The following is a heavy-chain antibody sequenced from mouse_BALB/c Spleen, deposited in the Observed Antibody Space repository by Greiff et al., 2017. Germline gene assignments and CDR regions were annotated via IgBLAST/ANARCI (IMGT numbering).Heavy chain of an antibody. V-gene: IGHV5-12-2*01. CDR1: GFTFSSYT. CDR3: ARQRGAAMDY. J-gene: IGHJ4*01. CDR2: ISNGGGST. Sequence: EVKVVESGGGLVQPGGSLKLSCAASGFTFSSYTMSWVRQTPGQRLEWVAYISNGGGSTYYPDTVKGRFTISRDNAKNTLYLQMSSLKSEDTAMYYCARQRGAAMDYWGQGTSVTVSS.